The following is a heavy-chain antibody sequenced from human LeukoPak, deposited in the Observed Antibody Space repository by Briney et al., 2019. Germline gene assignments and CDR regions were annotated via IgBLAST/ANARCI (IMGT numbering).Heavy chain of an antibody. CDR3: ARHPEPGYCSSTSCHESYFDY. CDR2: ISGSGGRP. CDR1: GFTFSSCA. J-gene: IGHJ4*02. D-gene: IGHD2-2*01. Sequence: GGSLRLSCAASGFTFSSCAMSWVRQAPGKGLEWVSAISGSGGRPYYADSVKGRFTISRGNSKNTLYLQMNSLRAEDTAVYYCARHPEPGYCSSTSCHESYFDYWGPGTLVTVSS. V-gene: IGHV3-23*01.